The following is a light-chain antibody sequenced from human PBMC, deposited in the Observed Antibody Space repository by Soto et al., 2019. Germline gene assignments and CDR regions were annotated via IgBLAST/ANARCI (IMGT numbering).Light chain of an antibody. J-gene: IGKJ1*01. V-gene: IGKV1-39*01. CDR1: HTISVY. Sequence: DIHITQSPSSLSAPVGDRVTITCRASHTISVYLNWYQQKPGRAPDVLIYSASTRRSGVPSRFSGSGSGTDFTLTITRLQPDDFATYYCQHYNSCSRTFGQGTKVDIK. CDR3: QHYNSCSRT. CDR2: SAS.